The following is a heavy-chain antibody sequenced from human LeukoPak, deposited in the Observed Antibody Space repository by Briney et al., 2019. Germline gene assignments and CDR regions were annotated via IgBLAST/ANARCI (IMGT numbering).Heavy chain of an antibody. CDR2: IYFSGST. V-gene: IGHV4-4*07. CDR3: ARSSSSSSYTAFDI. Sequence: SGTLSLTCTVSGGSIRSYYWSWVRQPAGKGLEWIGRIYFSGSTNYSPSLKSRVTLSIDTSNSQFLLNLHSVTAADTAVYYCARSSSSSSYTAFDIWGQGTMVTVSS. J-gene: IGHJ3*02. CDR1: GGSIRSYY. D-gene: IGHD6-13*01.